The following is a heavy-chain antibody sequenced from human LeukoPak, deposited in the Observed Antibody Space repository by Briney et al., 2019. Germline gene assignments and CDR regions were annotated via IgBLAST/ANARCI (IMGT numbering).Heavy chain of an antibody. D-gene: IGHD3-3*01. Sequence: SVRVSCKASGYTFTSYGITWVRQAPGQGLEWMGGIIPIFGTANYAQKFQGRVTITADESTSTAYMELSSLRSEDTAVYYCARDRYYDFWSGYSPKVPFSDYYMDVWGKGTTVTVSS. V-gene: IGHV1-69*13. CDR3: ARDRYYDFWSGYSPKVPFSDYYMDV. CDR1: GYTFTSYG. J-gene: IGHJ6*03. CDR2: IIPIFGTA.